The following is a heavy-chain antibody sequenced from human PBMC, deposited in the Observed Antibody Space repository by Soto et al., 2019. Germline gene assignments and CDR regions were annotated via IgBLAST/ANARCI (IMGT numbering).Heavy chain of an antibody. CDR1: GCAFSSCS. V-gene: IGHV3-48*01. Sequence: LGRSLRIPGGAGGCAFSSCSINWVRHGKRKGMEWVSYISSSSSTIYYADSVKGRLTISRDNAKNSLYLQMNSLRAEDTAVYYCARDLVFLWFGPYHGMDVWGQGTTVTVSS. D-gene: IGHD3-10*01. J-gene: IGHJ6*01. CDR2: ISSSSSTI. CDR3: ARDLVFLWFGPYHGMDV.